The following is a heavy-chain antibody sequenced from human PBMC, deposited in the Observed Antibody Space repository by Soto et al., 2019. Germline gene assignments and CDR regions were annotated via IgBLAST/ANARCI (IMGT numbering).Heavy chain of an antibody. CDR2: IYYTGVT. V-gene: IGHV4-31*03. CDR1: GGSVHIGGGY. J-gene: IGHJ5*02. CDR3: ARDGSSTANLLDP. D-gene: IGHD2-2*01. Sequence: RLSRSGPVCGGSVHIGGGYWAGIRQNPGKGLEWIGYIYYTGVTYYNPSRGSRVTISVDTSKNQSSLELTSVTAADTAVYYCARDGSSTANLLDPWGQGLLVTVYS.